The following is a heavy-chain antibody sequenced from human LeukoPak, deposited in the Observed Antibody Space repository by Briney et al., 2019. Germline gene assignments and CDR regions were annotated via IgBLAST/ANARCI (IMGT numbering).Heavy chain of an antibody. V-gene: IGHV4-34*01. J-gene: IGHJ5*02. D-gene: IGHD3-16*02. Sequence: SETLSLTCAVYGGSFSGYYWSWIRQPPGKGLEWIGEINHSGSINYNPSLKSRVTISVDTSKNQFSLKLSSVTAADTAVYYCARGKNDDYDYVWGSYRRRGVWFDPWGQGTLVTVSS. CDR2: INHSGSI. CDR3: ARGKNDDYDYVWGSYRRRGVWFDP. CDR1: GGSFSGYY.